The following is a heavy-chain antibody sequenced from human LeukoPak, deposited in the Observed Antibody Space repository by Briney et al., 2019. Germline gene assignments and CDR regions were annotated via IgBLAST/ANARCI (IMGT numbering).Heavy chain of an antibody. CDR2: INPSGGST. Sequence: ASVKVSCKASGYIFSSYYMHWVRPAPGQGLEWMGVINPSGGSTSYAQKFQGRIIMTRDTSTSTVYMELSSLRSEDTAVYYCARGRDITGYSDYWGQGTLVTVSS. J-gene: IGHJ4*02. V-gene: IGHV1-46*01. CDR1: GYIFSSYY. D-gene: IGHD3-22*01. CDR3: ARGRDITGYSDY.